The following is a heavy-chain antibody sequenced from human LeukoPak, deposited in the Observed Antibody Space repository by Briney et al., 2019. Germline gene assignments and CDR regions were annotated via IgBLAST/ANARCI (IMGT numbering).Heavy chain of an antibody. CDR2: IRSKVYGGTT. Sequence: HPGRSLRLSCTASGFTFGDYAMSWFRQAPGKGREWVGFIRSKVYGGTTEYAASVKGRFTISRDDSKSIAYLQMNSLKSEDTAVYYCVRYTGDADYWGQGTLVTVSS. D-gene: IGHD2-8*02. J-gene: IGHJ4*02. V-gene: IGHV3-49*03. CDR1: GFTFGDYA. CDR3: VRYTGDADY.